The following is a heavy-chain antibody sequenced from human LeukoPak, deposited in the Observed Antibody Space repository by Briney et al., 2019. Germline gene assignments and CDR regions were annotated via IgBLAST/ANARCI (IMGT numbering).Heavy chain of an antibody. CDR3: ARVRFSGRYYYYMDV. J-gene: IGHJ6*03. Sequence: GGSLRLSCAASGFTFSSYAMSWVRQAPGKGLEWVSAISGSGGSTYYADSVKGRFTISRDNSKNTLYLQMNSLRAEDTAVYYCARVRFSGRYYYYMDVWGKGTTVTVSS. CDR2: ISGSGGST. CDR1: GFTFSSYA. D-gene: IGHD6-19*01. V-gene: IGHV3-23*01.